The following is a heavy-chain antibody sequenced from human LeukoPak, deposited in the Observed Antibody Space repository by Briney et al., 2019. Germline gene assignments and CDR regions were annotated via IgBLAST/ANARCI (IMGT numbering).Heavy chain of an antibody. D-gene: IGHD5/OR15-5a*01. CDR3: ARHVAVSHTWGPDY. CDR1: GFTFSDHY. V-gene: IGHV3-72*01. J-gene: IGHJ4*02. CDR2: IRSKVNGYTT. Sequence: GGSLRLSCAASGFTFSDHYMDWVRQAPGKGLEWVGRIRSKVNGYTTEYAASVKGRFTISRDDSTNSLYLHMNSLKSEDTAVYYCARHVAVSHTWGPDYWGQGTLVTVSS.